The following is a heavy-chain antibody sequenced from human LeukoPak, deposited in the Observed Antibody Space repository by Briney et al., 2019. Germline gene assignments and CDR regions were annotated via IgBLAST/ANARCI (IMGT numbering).Heavy chain of an antibody. CDR3: ARGYDILTGYYESNWFDP. CDR2: IYYSGST. J-gene: IGHJ5*02. D-gene: IGHD3-9*01. V-gene: IGHV4-59*01. Sequence: SETLSLTCTVSGGSISSYYWSWIRQPPGKGLEWIGYIYYSGSTNYNPSLKSRVTISVDTSKNQFSLKLSSVTAADTAVYYCARGYDILTGYYESNWFDPWGQGTLVTVSS. CDR1: GGSISSYY.